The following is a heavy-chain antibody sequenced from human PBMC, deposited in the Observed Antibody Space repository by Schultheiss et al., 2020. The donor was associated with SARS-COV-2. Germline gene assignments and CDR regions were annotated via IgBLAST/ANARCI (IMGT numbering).Heavy chain of an antibody. V-gene: IGHV4-61*01. J-gene: IGHJ6*02. CDR2: IYYSGST. D-gene: IGHD2-15*01. Sequence: SETLSLTCTVSGGSVSSGSYYWNWIRQPPGKGLEWIGYIYYSGSTNYNPSLKSRVTISVDTSKNQFSLKLSSVTAADTAVYYCARDFRYCSGGSCYYYYYGMDVWGQGTTVTVSS. CDR3: ARDFRYCSGGSCYYYYYGMDV. CDR1: GGSVSSGSYY.